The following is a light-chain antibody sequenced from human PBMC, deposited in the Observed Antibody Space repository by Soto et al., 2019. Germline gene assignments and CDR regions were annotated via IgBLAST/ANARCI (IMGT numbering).Light chain of an antibody. V-gene: IGLV2-8*01. CDR3: SSYVGSSDFYG. J-gene: IGLJ1*01. CDR2: EVS. Sequence: QSALTQPPSASGSPGQSVTISCTGTTSDVGGYNYVSWYQHLPGKAPKLMIFEVSKRPSGIPDRFSGSTSGNTASLTVSGLQAEDEADYYCSSYVGSSDFYGFGTGTKVTVL. CDR1: TSDVGGYNY.